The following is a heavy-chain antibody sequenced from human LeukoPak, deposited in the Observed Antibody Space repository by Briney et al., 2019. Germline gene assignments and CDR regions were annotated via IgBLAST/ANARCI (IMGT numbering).Heavy chain of an antibody. Sequence: GESLKISCKGSGYSFTSYWIGWVRQMPGKGLEWMGIIYPGDSDTRYSPSFQGQVTISADKSISTAYLQWSSLKASDTAMYYCARLEYSYGSPPGYYSDYWGQGTLVTVSS. D-gene: IGHD5-18*01. J-gene: IGHJ4*02. CDR2: IYPGDSDT. V-gene: IGHV5-51*01. CDR3: ARLEYSYGSPPGYYSDY. CDR1: GYSFTSYW.